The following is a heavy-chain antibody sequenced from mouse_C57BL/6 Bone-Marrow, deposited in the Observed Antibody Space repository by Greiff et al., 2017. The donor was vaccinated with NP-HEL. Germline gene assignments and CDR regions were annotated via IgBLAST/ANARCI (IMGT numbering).Heavy chain of an antibody. CDR3: ARCGYLAY. V-gene: IGHV1-76*01. J-gene: IGHJ3*01. Sequence: VQLHQSGAELVRPGASVKLSCKASGYTFTDYYINWVKQRPGQGLEWIARIYPGSGNTYYNEKFKGKATLTAEKSSSTAYMQLSSLTSEDSAVYFCARCGYLAYWGQGTLVTVSA. D-gene: IGHD2-2*01. CDR2: IYPGSGNT. CDR1: GYTFTDYY.